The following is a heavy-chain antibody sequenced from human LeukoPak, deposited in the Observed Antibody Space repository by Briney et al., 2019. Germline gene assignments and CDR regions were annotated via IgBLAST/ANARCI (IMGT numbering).Heavy chain of an antibody. CDR2: IGGGDDI. Sequence: PGGSLRLSCAVSGFTFSTHAMSWVRQAPGKGLEYVSGIGGGDDIHYADSVKGRFTVSRDNSKNTLFLQMNSLRAEDTAVYYCVKDATPGNSMRDYFDYWGQGTLVTVSS. D-gene: IGHD1-7*01. CDR1: GFTFSTHA. CDR3: VKDATPGNSMRDYFDY. V-gene: IGHV3-23*01. J-gene: IGHJ4*02.